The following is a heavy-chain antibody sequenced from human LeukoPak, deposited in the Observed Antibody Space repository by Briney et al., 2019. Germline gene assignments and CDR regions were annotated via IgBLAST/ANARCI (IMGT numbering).Heavy chain of an antibody. V-gene: IGHV3-74*01. CDR2: IDEHGTTI. J-gene: IGHJ4*02. D-gene: IGHD3-10*01. Sequence: QPGESLRLSCAASGFTFSRYWMHWVRQAPGEGLVWVSRIDEHGTTIDYADSVRDRFTISRDNAKNTLYLHMNSLRAEDTAMYYCERDVGGAGSHWGQGSLVTVSS. CDR3: ERDVGGAGSH. CDR1: GFTFSRYW.